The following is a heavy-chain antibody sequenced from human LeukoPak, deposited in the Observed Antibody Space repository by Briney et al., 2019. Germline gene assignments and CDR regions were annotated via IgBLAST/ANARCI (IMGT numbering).Heavy chain of an antibody. CDR2: IHYSGTT. Sequence: PSETLSLTCTVSGGSISSHYWSWIRQPPGKGLEWIGYIHYSGTTNYNPSLKSRVSISADTSENQMSLRLRSVTAADTAVYYCARKGVSDLYYFDSWGQGTLVTVSS. J-gene: IGHJ4*02. D-gene: IGHD3-16*01. CDR1: GGSISSHY. CDR3: ARKGVSDLYYFDS. V-gene: IGHV4-59*08.